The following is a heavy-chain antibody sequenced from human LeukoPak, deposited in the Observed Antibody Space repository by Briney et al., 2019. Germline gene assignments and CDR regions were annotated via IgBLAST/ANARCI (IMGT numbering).Heavy chain of an antibody. D-gene: IGHD3-16*01. Sequence: ASVKVSCKASGYTFTGYYMHWVRQATGQGPEWMGWMNPNSGNTGYAQKFQGRVTMTRNTSISTAYMELSSLRSEDTAAYYCARRGTYYYHGFDVWGQGTTVTVSS. CDR3: ARRGTYYYHGFDV. J-gene: IGHJ6*02. CDR2: MNPNSGNT. V-gene: IGHV1-8*02. CDR1: GYTFTGYY.